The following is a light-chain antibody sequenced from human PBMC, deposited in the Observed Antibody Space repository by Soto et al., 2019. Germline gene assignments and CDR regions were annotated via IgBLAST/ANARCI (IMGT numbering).Light chain of an antibody. Sequence: DIQMTQSPSSLSASVGDRVTITCRASQSISSYLNWYQQKPQKAPNLLIYAASTLQSGVPSRFSGSGSGTDCTLTISSLQPEDFATYYCQQTYIVPFTVVQGTKLDIK. CDR3: QQTYIVPFT. J-gene: IGKJ2*01. CDR1: QSISSY. V-gene: IGKV1-39*01. CDR2: AAS.